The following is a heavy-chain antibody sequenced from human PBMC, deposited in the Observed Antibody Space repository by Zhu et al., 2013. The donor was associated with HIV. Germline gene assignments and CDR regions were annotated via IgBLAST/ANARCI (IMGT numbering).Heavy chain of an antibody. D-gene: IGHD6-13*01. CDR2: IIPIFGTA. V-gene: IGHV1-69*08. Sequence: QVQLVQSGAEVKKPGSSVKVSCKASGGTFSRYTTSWVRQAPGQGLEWMGGIIPIFGTANYAQKFQGRVTITADKSTSTAYMELSSLRSEDTAVYYCARERSYNGAAAGAFWYFDLWGRGTLVTVSS. CDR3: ARERSYNGAAAGAFWYFDL. J-gene: IGHJ2*01. CDR1: GGTFSRYT.